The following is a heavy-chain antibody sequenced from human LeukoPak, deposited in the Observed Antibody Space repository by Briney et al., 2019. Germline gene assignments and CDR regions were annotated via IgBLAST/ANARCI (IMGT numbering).Heavy chain of an antibody. D-gene: IGHD3-22*01. CDR3: ARGFTMIVVVPKRGAFDI. V-gene: IGHV3-66*02. CDR1: GFTVSSNY. CDR2: IYSGGST. Sequence: GGSLRLSCAASGFTVSSNYMSWVRQAPGKGLEWVSVIYSGGSTYYADSVKGRFTISRDNSKNTLYLQMNSLRAEDTAVYYCARGFTMIVVVPKRGAFDIWGQGTTVTVSS. J-gene: IGHJ3*02.